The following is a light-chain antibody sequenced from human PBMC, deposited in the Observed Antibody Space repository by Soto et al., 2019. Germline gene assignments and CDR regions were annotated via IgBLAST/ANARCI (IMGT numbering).Light chain of an antibody. V-gene: IGKV4-1*01. CDR3: QQRTNWPPYT. Sequence: VVMTQSPDSLAVSLGERATIDCKSSQSVLFGSSNKNYLAWYQQKPGQPPKLLIYWASTRESGVPDRFRGSGSGTDFTLTITSLQAEDAAVYYCQQRTNWPPYTFGQGTKLEIK. CDR1: QSVLFGSSNKNY. J-gene: IGKJ2*01. CDR2: WAS.